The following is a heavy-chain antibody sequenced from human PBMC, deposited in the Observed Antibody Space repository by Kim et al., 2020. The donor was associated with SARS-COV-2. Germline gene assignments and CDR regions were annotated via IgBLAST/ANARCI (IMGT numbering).Heavy chain of an antibody. V-gene: IGHV7-4-1*02. D-gene: IGHD3-16*02. J-gene: IGHJ6*03. CDR2: INTNTGNP. CDR3: ARGIRRFGGVIVVNYYYMDV. Sequence: ASVNVSCKASGYTFTSYAMNWVRQAPGQGLEWMGWINTNTGNPTYAQGFTGRFVFSLDTSVSTAYLQISSLKAEDTAVYYCARGIRRFGGVIVVNYYYMDVWGKGTPVTVSS. CDR1: GYTFTSYA.